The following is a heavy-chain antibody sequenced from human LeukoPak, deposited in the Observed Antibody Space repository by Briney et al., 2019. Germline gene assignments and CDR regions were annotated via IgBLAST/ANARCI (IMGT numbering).Heavy chain of an antibody. CDR3: ARTPPYAYVDI. J-gene: IGHJ3*02. D-gene: IGHD2-2*01. CDR2: ITGGSSTI. CDR1: GFSFSSYN. V-gene: IGHV3-48*04. Sequence: GGSLRLSCVGSGFSFSSYNMNWVRRAPGKGLEWVSYITGGSSTIYYADSVRGRFTVSRDNARNSLYLQMTSLRAEDTAIYYCARTPPYAYVDIWGQGTMVTVSS.